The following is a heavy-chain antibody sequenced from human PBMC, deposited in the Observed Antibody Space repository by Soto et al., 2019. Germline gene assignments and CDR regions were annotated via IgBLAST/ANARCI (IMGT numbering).Heavy chain of an antibody. CDR3: AGSPGLSRISGTTLGA. V-gene: IGHV3-74*01. CDR1: GLNFSSHW. Sequence: GVSLLLPCGASGLNFSSHWMHWVRQAKGKGLVWVSRINGDGSSTSYADSVKGRFTISRDNAKNMLYLQVNSLRADDTAVYYCAGSPGLSRISGTTLGAWGQGTLVTVS. D-gene: IGHD1-7*01. J-gene: IGHJ4*01. CDR2: INGDGSST.